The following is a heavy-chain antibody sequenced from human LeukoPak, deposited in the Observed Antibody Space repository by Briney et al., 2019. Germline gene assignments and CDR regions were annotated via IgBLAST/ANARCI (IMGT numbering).Heavy chain of an antibody. CDR1: GFTFSSYG. D-gene: IGHD2-2*01. CDR3: AKDLVVVPRVLDY. CDR2: IRYDGSNK. J-gene: IGHJ4*02. V-gene: IGHV3-30*02. Sequence: PGGSLRLSCAASGFTFSSYGMHWVRQAPGEGLEWVAFIRYDGSNKYYADSVKGRFTISRDNSKNTLYLQMNSLRAEDTAVYYCAKDLVVVPRVLDYWGQGTLVTVSS.